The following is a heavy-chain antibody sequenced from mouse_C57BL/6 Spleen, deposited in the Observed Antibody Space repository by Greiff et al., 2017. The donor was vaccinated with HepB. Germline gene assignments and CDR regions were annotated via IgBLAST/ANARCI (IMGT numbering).Heavy chain of an antibody. CDR2: ISSGSSTI. CDR1: GFTFSDYG. V-gene: IGHV5-17*01. D-gene: IGHD1-1*01. Sequence: EVQLQESGGGLVKPGGSLKLSCAASGFTFSDYGMHWVRQAPEKGLEWVAYISSGSSTIYYADTVKGRFTISRDNAKNTLFLQMTSLRSEDTAMYYCACITTVVATDWYFDVWGTGTTVTVSS. J-gene: IGHJ1*03. CDR3: ACITTVVATDWYFDV.